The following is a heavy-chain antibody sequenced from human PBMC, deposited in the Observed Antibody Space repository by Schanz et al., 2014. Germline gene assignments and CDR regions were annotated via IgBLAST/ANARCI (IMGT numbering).Heavy chain of an antibody. D-gene: IGHD3-10*01. CDR2: VSRSTPDT. CDR1: GFTFSSYS. CDR3: ARIGGSVFDY. Sequence: EVQLLESGGGLVQPGGSLKLSCAASGFTFSSYSMNWVRQAPGKGLEWVSYVSRSTPDTYYADSVKGRFTISRDNSKNSLYLQMNSLRAEDTAVYYCARIGGSVFDYWAQGTLVTVSS. V-gene: IGHV3-48*01. J-gene: IGHJ4*02.